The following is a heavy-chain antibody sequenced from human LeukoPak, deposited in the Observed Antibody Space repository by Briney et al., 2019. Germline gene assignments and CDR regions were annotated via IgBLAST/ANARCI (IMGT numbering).Heavy chain of an antibody. V-gene: IGHV5-51*01. CDR3: ARQGTIVAGTLGTTFDY. CDR2: LYPGDSDT. D-gene: IGHD5-12*01. J-gene: IGHJ4*02. Sequence: PGESLNISFMASGYSFTKYCIGCVRQIPGKGRECMGILYPGDSDTKYSPSFQGQVTISADKSINTAYLQWSSLRASDTAMYYCARQGTIVAGTLGTTFDYWGQGTLLTVSS. CDR1: GYSFTKYC.